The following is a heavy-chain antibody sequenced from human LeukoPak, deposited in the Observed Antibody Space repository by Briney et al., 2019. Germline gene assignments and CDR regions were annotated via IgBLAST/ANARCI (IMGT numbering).Heavy chain of an antibody. D-gene: IGHD1-26*01. Sequence: SSETLSLTCSVSGGSNSCGYWSWIRQPPGKGLEWIAYIYNSGRSNYNPSLKSRVTISLDTSKNQFSLKLSSVTAADTAVYYCAGGSGASLFDPWGQGTLVTVSS. CDR2: IYNSGRS. CDR3: AGGSGASLFDP. J-gene: IGHJ5*02. V-gene: IGHV4-59*01. CDR1: GGSNSCGY.